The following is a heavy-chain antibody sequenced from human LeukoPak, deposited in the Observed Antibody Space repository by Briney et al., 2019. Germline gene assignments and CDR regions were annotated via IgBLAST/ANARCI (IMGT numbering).Heavy chain of an antibody. D-gene: IGHD6-19*01. CDR2: ISSSGSTI. CDR1: GFTFSSYA. CDR3: ARSTIAVAGTYGY. J-gene: IGHJ4*02. Sequence: PGGSLRLSCAASGFTFSSYAMHWVRQAPGKGLEWVSYISSSGSTIYYADSVKGRFTNSRDNAKNSLYLQMNSLRAEDTAVYYCARSTIAVAGTYGYWGQGTLVTVSS. V-gene: IGHV3-48*04.